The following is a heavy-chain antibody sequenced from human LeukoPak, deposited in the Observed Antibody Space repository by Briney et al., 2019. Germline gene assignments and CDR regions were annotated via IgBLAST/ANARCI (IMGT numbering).Heavy chain of an antibody. CDR3: ARWARADSDY. V-gene: IGHV3-66*01. Sequence: PGGSLRLSCAASGFAVSSNYMSWVRQAPGKGLEWVSVIYSGGSTYYADSVKGRFTISRDNSKNTLYLQMNSLRAEDTAVYYCARWARADSDYWGQGTLVTVSS. D-gene: IGHD3-10*01. J-gene: IGHJ4*02. CDR1: GFAVSSNY. CDR2: IYSGGST.